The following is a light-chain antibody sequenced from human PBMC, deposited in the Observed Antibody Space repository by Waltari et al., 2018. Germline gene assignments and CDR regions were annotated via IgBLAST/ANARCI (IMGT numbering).Light chain of an antibody. J-gene: IGLJ2*01. CDR3: LLFYSGAEV. CDR1: PGAVTSSHS. CDR2: DTS. V-gene: IGLV7-46*01. Sequence: QAVVTQEPSLTVSPGGTVTLTCGPSPGAVTSSHSPYWFQQKPGQAPRTLIYDTSNKHSWTPARFSGSLLGGKAALTLSGAQPEDEAEYYCLLFYSGAEVFGGGTQLTVL.